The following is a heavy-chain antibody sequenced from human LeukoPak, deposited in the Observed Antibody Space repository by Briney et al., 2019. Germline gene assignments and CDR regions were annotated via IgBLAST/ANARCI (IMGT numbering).Heavy chain of an antibody. D-gene: IGHD3-3*01. CDR2: IIPIFGTA. Sequence: SVKVSCKASGGTFNSYVISRVRQAPGRGLEWMGGIIPIFGTANYAQKFQGRVTITADESTSTAYMELSSLRFEDTAVYYCARGPLRFLGGIDYWGQGTLVTVFS. CDR3: ARGPLRFLGGIDY. V-gene: IGHV1-69*13. CDR1: GGTFNSYV. J-gene: IGHJ4*02.